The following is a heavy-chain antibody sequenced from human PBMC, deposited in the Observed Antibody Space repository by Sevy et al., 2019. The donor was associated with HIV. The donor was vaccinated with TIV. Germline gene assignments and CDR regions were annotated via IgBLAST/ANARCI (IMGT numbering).Heavy chain of an antibody. CDR3: ARDGGTLTTPGAFDI. CDR1: GGSISSGSYS. D-gene: IGHD4-17*01. CDR2: IYHSGNT. J-gene: IGHJ3*02. V-gene: IGHV4-30-2*01. Sequence: SETLSLTCTVSGGSISSGSYSWNWIRQPPGKGLVWIGYIYHSGNTYYNPSLKSRLTISVDRSKNQFSLKLSTVTAADTAMYYCARDGGTLTTPGAFDIWGQGTMVTVSS.